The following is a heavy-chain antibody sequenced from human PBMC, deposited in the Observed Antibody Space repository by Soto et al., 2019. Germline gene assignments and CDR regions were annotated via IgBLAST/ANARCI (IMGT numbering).Heavy chain of an antibody. CDR2: ISAHNGNT. D-gene: IGHD3-10*01. V-gene: IGHV1-18*04. CDR1: GYTFTSYG. CDR3: ARVLWFGLQYYYGMDV. Sequence: ASVKVSCKASGYTFTSYGISWVRQAPGQGLEWMGWISAHNGNTNYAQKLQGRVTMTTDTSTSTAYMELRSLRSDDTAVYYCARVLWFGLQYYYGMDVWGQGTTVTVSS. J-gene: IGHJ6*02.